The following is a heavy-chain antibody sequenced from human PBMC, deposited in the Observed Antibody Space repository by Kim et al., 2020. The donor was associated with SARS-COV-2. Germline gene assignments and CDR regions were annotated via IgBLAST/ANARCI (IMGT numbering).Heavy chain of an antibody. J-gene: IGHJ4*02. Sequence: NPSLKSRVTISVDTSKNQFSLKLSSVTAADTAVYYCARQGYDFWSGYFDYWGQGTLVTVSS. V-gene: IGHV4-39*01. D-gene: IGHD3-3*01. CDR3: ARQGYDFWSGYFDY.